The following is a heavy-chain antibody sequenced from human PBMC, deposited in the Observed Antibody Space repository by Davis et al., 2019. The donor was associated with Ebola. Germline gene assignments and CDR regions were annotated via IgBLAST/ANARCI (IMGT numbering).Heavy chain of an antibody. J-gene: IGHJ3*02. V-gene: IGHV3-66*01. CDR2: LYSGGSA. CDR1: GLTVSSTY. D-gene: IGHD1-26*01. Sequence: GESLKISCAASGLTVSSTYMNWVRQAPGKGLEWVSVLYSGGSAYYADSVRGRFTISRDNSKNTVYLQMHSLRVEDTAIYYCAKDTSNIWFDIWGQGTNVTVSS. CDR3: AKDTSNIWFDI.